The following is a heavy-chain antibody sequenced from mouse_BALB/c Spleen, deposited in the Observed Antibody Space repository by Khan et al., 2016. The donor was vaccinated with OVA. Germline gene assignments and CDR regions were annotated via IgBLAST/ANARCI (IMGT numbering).Heavy chain of an antibody. CDR1: GYTFTTYW. J-gene: IGHJ2*01. Sequence: VQLQESGAELAKPGASVQMSCKASGYTFTTYWMHWVNQRPGQGLEWIGYINPTSGYTYYRENFKDKATLSADKSSSTAYMQLSRLTSEDSAVYYYTRDRIDYWGQGTTLTVSS. CDR2: INPTSGYT. CDR3: TRDRIDY. V-gene: IGHV1-7*01.